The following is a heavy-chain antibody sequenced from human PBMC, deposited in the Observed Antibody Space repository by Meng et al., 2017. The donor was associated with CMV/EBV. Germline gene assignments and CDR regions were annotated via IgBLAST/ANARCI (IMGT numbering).Heavy chain of an antibody. CDR3: ARKAQDCSSTSCYPFDI. D-gene: IGHD2-2*01. J-gene: IGHJ3*02. Sequence: SETLSLTCAVYGGSFSGYYWSWIRQHPGKGLEWIGEINHSGSTNYNPSLKSRVTISVDTSKNQFSLKLSSVTAADTAVYYCARKAQDCSSTSCYPFDIWGQGTMVTVSS. V-gene: IGHV4-34*01. CDR1: GGSFSGYY. CDR2: INHSGST.